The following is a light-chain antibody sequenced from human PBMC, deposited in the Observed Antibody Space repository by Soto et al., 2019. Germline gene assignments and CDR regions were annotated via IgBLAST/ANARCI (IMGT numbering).Light chain of an antibody. CDR1: QSISSW. CDR2: KAS. J-gene: IGKJ1*01. CDR3: QQYNRYWT. Sequence: DIQMTQSPSTLSASVGDRVTITCRASQSISSWLAWYQQKPGKAPKLLIYKASSLKSGVPSRFSGSGSGTEFTLTISSLQPDDFATYNCQQYNRYWTFGQGTKVEIK. V-gene: IGKV1-5*03.